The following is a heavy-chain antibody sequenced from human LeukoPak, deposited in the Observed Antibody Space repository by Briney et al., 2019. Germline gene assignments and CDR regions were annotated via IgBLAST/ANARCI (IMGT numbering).Heavy chain of an antibody. Sequence: GASVKVSCKASGYTLTRYYIHWVRQAPGQGLEWMGWINPQSGGTGFAQKYQARVTMTRDTSIKTAYMELSSLRSGDTAVYFCARDPGYFVDSTVITPYYYMDVWGKGTAVTVSS. D-gene: IGHD2-15*01. CDR3: ARDPGYFVDSTVITPYYYMDV. J-gene: IGHJ6*03. V-gene: IGHV1-2*02. CDR1: GYTLTRYY. CDR2: INPQSGGT.